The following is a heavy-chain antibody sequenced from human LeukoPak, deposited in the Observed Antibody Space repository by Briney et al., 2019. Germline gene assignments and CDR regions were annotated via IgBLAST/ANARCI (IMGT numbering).Heavy chain of an antibody. Sequence: GGSLRLSCAASGFTFDDYAMHWVRQAPGKGLEWVSAISPSGGITYYEDSVRGRFTISRDNSKNTLYLQMNSLRAEDTAVYYCAKGVNYFVLEYWGQGTLVTISS. V-gene: IGHV3-23*01. CDR3: AKGVNYFVLEY. J-gene: IGHJ4*02. CDR1: GFTFDDYA. CDR2: ISPSGGIT. D-gene: IGHD3-10*02.